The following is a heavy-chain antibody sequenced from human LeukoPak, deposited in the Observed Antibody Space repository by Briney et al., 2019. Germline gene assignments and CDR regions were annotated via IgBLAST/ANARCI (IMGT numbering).Heavy chain of an antibody. CDR3: AGGADGYNRRGFNYFDY. Sequence: GASVKVSCKASGGTFSSYAISWVRQAPGQGLEWMGGIIPIFGTANYAQKFQGRVTITADESTSTAYMELSSLRSEDTAVYYCAGGADGYNRRGFNYFDYWGQGTLVTVSS. V-gene: IGHV1-69*13. D-gene: IGHD5-24*01. CDR1: GGTFSSYA. CDR2: IIPIFGTA. J-gene: IGHJ4*02.